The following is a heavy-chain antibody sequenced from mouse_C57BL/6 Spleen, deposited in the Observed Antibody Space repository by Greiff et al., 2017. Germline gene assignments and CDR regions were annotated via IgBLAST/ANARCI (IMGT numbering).Heavy chain of an antibody. CDR3: ARHFDGPFAY. CDR1: GFTFSSYT. D-gene: IGHD2-3*01. CDR2: ISGGGGNT. Sequence: EVKLVESGGGLVKPGGSLKLSCAASGFTFSSYTMSWVRQTPEKRLEWVATISGGGGNTYYPDSVKGRFTISRDNAKNTLYLQMSSLRSEDTALYYGARHFDGPFAYWGQGTLVTVSA. J-gene: IGHJ3*01. V-gene: IGHV5-9*01.